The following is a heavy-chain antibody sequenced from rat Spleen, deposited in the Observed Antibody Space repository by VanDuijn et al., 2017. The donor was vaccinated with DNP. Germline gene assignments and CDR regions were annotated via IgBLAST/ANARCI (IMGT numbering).Heavy chain of an antibody. J-gene: IGHJ2*01. Sequence: EVQLVESGGGLVQPGRSLKLSCAASGFTFSDYNMAWVRQAPKKGLEWVATILYDGSSTYYRDSVKGRFTISRDNAKSSLSLQMDSLRSEDTATYYCSTGGTEFNHWGQGVMVTVSS. CDR3: STGGTEFNH. CDR2: ILYDGSST. CDR1: GFTFSDYN. D-gene: IGHD1-11*01. V-gene: IGHV5-7*01.